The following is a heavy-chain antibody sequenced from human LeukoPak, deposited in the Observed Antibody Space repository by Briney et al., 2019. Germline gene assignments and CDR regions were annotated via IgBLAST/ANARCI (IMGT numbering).Heavy chain of an antibody. CDR1: GFTFSNFW. D-gene: IGHD2-21*02. V-gene: IGHV3-74*01. CDR2: IYGDGSFT. J-gene: IGHJ3*02. Sequence: GGSLRLSCAASGFTFSNFWMHWVRQAPGKGLVWVALIYGDGSFTRYADSVKGRFTISRDNAKNTVYLQMNSLRAEDTAVYYCARITLSVVTAIAGDAFDIWGQGTMVTVSS. CDR3: ARITLSVVTAIAGDAFDI.